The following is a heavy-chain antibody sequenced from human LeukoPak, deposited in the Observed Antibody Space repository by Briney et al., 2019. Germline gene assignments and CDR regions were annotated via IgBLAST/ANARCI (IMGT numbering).Heavy chain of an antibody. V-gene: IGHV4-31*03. CDR3: ARRYCGTTNCYYFNF. J-gene: IGHJ4*02. CDR2: ISYSGNT. D-gene: IGHD2-2*01. CDR1: TGSISSGGYS. Sequence: PSQTLSHTCTVSTGSISSGGYSWNWVRQLPGKGLEWIGYISYSGNTYYNPSLKSRVTMSVDTSENLFSLKLNSVTAADTAVYYCARRYCGTTNCYYFNFWGQGTLVTVSS.